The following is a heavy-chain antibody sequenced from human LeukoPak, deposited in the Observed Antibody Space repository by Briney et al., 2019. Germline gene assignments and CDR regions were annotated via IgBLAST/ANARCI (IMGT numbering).Heavy chain of an antibody. Sequence: PGGSLRLSCAASGFTFSSYWMSWVRQAPGKGLEWVANIKQDGSEKYYVDSVKSRFTISRDNAKNSLYLQMNSLRAEDTAVYYCARRGYYYDSSGPQVAFDTWGQGTMVTVSS. CDR1: GFTFSSYW. D-gene: IGHD3-22*01. CDR2: IKQDGSEK. V-gene: IGHV3-7*01. J-gene: IGHJ3*02. CDR3: ARRGYYYDSSGPQVAFDT.